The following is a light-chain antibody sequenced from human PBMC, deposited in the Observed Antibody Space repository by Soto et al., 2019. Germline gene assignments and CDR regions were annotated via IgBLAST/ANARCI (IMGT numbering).Light chain of an antibody. V-gene: IGKV3-20*01. CDR3: QHYDDSPQVP. CDR2: GAS. Sequence: IVLTQSPGTLSLSPGERATLSCRASQSVTGRYLAWYQQKPGQAPRLVIYGASDRDTGIPDRFSGSGSGTDFTLTISRLEPEDFAVYYCQHYDDSPQVPFGGGTRVEIK. J-gene: IGKJ4*01. CDR1: QSVTGRY.